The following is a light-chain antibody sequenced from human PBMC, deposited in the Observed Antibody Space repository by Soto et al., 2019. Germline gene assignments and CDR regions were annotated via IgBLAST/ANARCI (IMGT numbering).Light chain of an antibody. J-gene: IGLJ1*01. CDR2: EVS. CDR3: SSYASSRGV. CDR1: SSDLSGYNY. Sequence: QSVMAQSACVSGSPGKSITISCTGTSSDLSGYNYVSWYQQHPGKAPKLIIYEVSNRPSGVSNRFSGSKSGNTASLTISGLQAEDEADYYCSSYASSRGVFGTGTKATVL. V-gene: IGLV2-14*01.